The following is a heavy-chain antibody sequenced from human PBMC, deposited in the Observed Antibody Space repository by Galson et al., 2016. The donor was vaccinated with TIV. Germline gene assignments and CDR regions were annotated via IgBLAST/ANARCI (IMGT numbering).Heavy chain of an antibody. D-gene: IGHD7-27*01. CDR2: FNPDSGAT. V-gene: IGHV1-2*02. J-gene: IGHJ4*02. Sequence: SVKVSCKASGYIFINYYIHWVRQAPGQGLEWLGWFNPDSGATQYAQKFQGRVTMTRGTSISTAYMELRRLISDDTAVYYRARVNWARAFDYWGQGTQVTVSS. CDR1: GYIFINYY. CDR3: ARVNWARAFDY.